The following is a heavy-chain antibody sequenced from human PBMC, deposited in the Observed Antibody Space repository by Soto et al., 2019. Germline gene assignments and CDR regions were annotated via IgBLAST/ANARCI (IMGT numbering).Heavy chain of an antibody. J-gene: IGHJ1*01. V-gene: IGHV4-59*01. CDR1: GGSISSYY. CDR3: ARTGDRSGLKH. D-gene: IGHD3-22*01. CDR2: IYYSGST. Sequence: SETLSLTCTVSGGSISSYYWSWIRQPPGKGLEWIGYIYYSGSTNYNPSLKSRVTISVDTSKNQFSLKLSSVTAADTPVYYCARTGDRSGLKHWRQGTLVTVSS.